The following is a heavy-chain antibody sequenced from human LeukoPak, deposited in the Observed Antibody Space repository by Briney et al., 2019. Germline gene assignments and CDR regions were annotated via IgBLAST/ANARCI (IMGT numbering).Heavy chain of an antibody. CDR2: INWNGGST. Sequence: GPGGSLRLSCAASGFTFSSYAMSWVRQAPGKGLEWVSGINWNGGSTGYADSVKGRFTISRDNAKNSLYLQMNSLRAEDTALYYCARDSDYGSGSQFDYWGQGTLVTVSS. V-gene: IGHV3-20*04. CDR1: GFTFSSYA. CDR3: ARDSDYGSGSQFDY. J-gene: IGHJ4*02. D-gene: IGHD3-10*01.